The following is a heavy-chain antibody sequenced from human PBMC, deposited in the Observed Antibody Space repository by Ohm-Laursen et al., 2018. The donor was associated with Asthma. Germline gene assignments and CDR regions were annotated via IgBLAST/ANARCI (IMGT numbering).Heavy chain of an antibody. CDR2: IHYTGRT. CDR1: GDSVSSDNYY. Sequence: TLSLTCTVSGDSVSSDNYYWSWIRQPPGEGLEWIGYIHYTGRTNYNPSLKSRVSISRDTSRNQISLRLSFVTAADTAVYYCARDAITMVQGVIINNWFDPWGQGTLVTVSS. CDR3: ARDAITMVQGVIINNWFDP. D-gene: IGHD3-10*01. J-gene: IGHJ5*02. V-gene: IGHV4-61*01.